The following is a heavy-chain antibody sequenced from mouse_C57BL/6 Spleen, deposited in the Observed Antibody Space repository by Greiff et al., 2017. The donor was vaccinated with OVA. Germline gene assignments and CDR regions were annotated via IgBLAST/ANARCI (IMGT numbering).Heavy chain of an antibody. CDR1: GFSLTSYG. J-gene: IGHJ4*01. D-gene: IGHD2-5*01. CDR3: ARNSNDAMDY. V-gene: IGHV2-2*01. CDR2: IWSGGST. Sequence: QVQLKESGPGLVQPSQSLSITCTVSGFSLTSYGVHWVRQSPGKGLEWLGVIWSGGSTDYNAAFISRLSISKDNSKSQVFFKMNSLQADDTAIYYCARNSNDAMDYWGQGTSVTVSS.